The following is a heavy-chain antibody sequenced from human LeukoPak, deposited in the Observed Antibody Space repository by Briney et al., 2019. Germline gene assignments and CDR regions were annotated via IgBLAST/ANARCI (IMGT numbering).Heavy chain of an antibody. CDR1: GFTFSDYY. J-gene: IGHJ4*02. CDR2: ISGPGTLI. Sequence: GGSLRLSCAASGFTFSDYYMSWIRQAPGKGLEWVSYISGPGTLIYYADSVKGRFTISRDNAKNSLYLQMNSLRDEDTAVYYCARRIYSSGSFDNFDYWGQGTLVTVSS. D-gene: IGHD5-18*01. V-gene: IGHV3-11*04. CDR3: ARRIYSSGSFDNFDY.